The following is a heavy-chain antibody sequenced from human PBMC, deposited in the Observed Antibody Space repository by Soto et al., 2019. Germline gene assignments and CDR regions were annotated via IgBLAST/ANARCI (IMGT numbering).Heavy chain of an antibody. CDR1: GFTFSSYG. CDR2: ISYDGSNK. CDR3: GKEYYGVYVD. Sequence: QVQLVESGGGVVQPGRSLRLSCAASGFTFSSYGMHWVRQAPGKGLEWVAVISYDGSNKYYADSVKGRFTISRDNSKNTLYLQMNSLRAEDTAVYYCGKEYYGVYVDWGQGTLVTVSS. D-gene: IGHD4-17*01. J-gene: IGHJ4*02. V-gene: IGHV3-30*18.